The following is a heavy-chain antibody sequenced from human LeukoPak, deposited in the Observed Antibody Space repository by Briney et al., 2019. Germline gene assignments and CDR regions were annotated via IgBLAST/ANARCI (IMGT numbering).Heavy chain of an antibody. CDR1: GFTFSSYA. Sequence: AGGSLRLSCAASGFTFSSYAMSWVRQAPGKGLEWVSAISGSGGSTYYAESVKGRFTISRDNSKNTLYLQMNSLRAEDTAVYYCAKDGYYGDYLFDYWGQGTLVTVSS. V-gene: IGHV3-23*01. CDR2: ISGSGGST. J-gene: IGHJ4*02. D-gene: IGHD4-17*01. CDR3: AKDGYYGDYLFDY.